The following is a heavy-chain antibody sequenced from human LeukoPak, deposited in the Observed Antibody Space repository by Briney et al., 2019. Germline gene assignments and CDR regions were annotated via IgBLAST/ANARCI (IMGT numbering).Heavy chain of an antibody. V-gene: IGHV1-46*01. CDR1: GYTFTSYS. Sequence: ASVKVSCKASGYTFTSYSLHWVRQAPGQGLEWMGIINPSGGSTSYAQKFQGRVTMTRDMSTSTVYMELSSLRSEDTAVYYCARERGSGWYQDYYYYMDVWGKGTTVTVSS. CDR3: ARERGSGWYQDYYYYMDV. J-gene: IGHJ6*03. D-gene: IGHD6-19*01. CDR2: INPSGGST.